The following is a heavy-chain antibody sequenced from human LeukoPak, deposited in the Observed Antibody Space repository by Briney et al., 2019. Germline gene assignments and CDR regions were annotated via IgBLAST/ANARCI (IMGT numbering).Heavy chain of an antibody. Sequence: GGSLRLSCAASGFTFSSYSMNWVRQAPGKGLEWVSSISSSSSYIYYADSVKGRFTISRDNAKNSLYLQMNSLRAEDTAVYYCARARYSGYDYRPDYWGQGTLVTVSS. D-gene: IGHD5-12*01. V-gene: IGHV3-21*01. CDR3: ARARYSGYDYRPDY. CDR2: ISSSSSYI. CDR1: GFTFSSYS. J-gene: IGHJ4*02.